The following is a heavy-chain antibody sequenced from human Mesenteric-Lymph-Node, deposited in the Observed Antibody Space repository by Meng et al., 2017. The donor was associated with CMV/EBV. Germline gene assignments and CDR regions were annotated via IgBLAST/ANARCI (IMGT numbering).Heavy chain of an antibody. Sequence: AASGFTFSTYAMSWVRQAPGKGLEWVSSFTGSGGSTYYGDSVKGRFTISRDNAKNSLYLQMNSLRAEDTAVYYCARDLLVTRGYFDYWGQGTLVTVSS. CDR2: FTGSGGST. CDR3: ARDLLVTRGYFDY. V-gene: IGHV3-23*01. J-gene: IGHJ4*02. D-gene: IGHD2-21*02. CDR1: GFTFSTYA.